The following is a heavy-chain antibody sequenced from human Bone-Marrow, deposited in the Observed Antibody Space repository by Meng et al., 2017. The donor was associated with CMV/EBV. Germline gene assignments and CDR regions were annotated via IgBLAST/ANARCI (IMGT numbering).Heavy chain of an antibody. Sequence: ASVKVSCKASGYTFTGYYMHWVRQAPGQGLEWMGWINPNSGGTNYAQKFQGRVTMTRDTSISTAYMELSRLRSDDTAVYYCARAGLLYYDSSGQQLDYWGQGTLVTVSS. CDR2: INPNSGGT. CDR1: GYTFTGYY. D-gene: IGHD3-22*01. CDR3: ARAGLLYYDSSGQQLDY. J-gene: IGHJ4*02. V-gene: IGHV1-2*02.